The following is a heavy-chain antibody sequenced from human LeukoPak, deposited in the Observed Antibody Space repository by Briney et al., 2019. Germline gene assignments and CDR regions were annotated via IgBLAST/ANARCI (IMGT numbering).Heavy chain of an antibody. CDR2: IIPIFGTA. D-gene: IGHD6-13*01. CDR3: ARWGYSSSWYDYYMDV. CDR1: RGTFSSYA. Sequence: SVKVSCKASRGTFSSYAISWVRQAPGQGLEWMGGIIPIFGTANYAQKFQGRVTITTDESTSTAYMELSSLRSEDTAVYYCARWGYSSSWYDYYMDVWGKGTTVTV. V-gene: IGHV1-69*05. J-gene: IGHJ6*03.